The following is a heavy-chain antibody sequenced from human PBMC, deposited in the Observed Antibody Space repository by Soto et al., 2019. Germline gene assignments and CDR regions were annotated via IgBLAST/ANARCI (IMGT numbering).Heavy chain of an antibody. CDR3: ARSHPPEATVTRLKVGYYYYMDV. Sequence: GESLKISCKGSGYSFTSYWIGWVRQMPGKGLEWMGIIYPGDSDTRYSPSFQGQVTISADKSISTAYLQWSSLKASDTAMYYCARSHPPEATVTRLKVGYYYYMDVWGKGTTVTVSS. CDR1: GYSFTSYW. J-gene: IGHJ6*03. V-gene: IGHV5-51*01. D-gene: IGHD4-17*01. CDR2: IYPGDSDT.